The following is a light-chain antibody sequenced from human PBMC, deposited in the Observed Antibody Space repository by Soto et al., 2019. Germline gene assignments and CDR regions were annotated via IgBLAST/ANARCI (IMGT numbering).Light chain of an antibody. CDR3: QQYHTYST. J-gene: IGKJ2*01. CDR2: DAS. Sequence: DIQMTQSPSTLSASVGDRVTITCRASQSIVSWLAWYQLKPGKAPRLLIYDASTLESGVPSRFSGSGSGTEFSLTISVLQSDDFAAYYCQQYHTYSTFGQGTKLEIK. CDR1: QSIVSW. V-gene: IGKV1-5*01.